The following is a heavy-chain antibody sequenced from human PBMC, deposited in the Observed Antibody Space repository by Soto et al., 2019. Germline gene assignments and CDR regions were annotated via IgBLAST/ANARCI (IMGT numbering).Heavy chain of an antibody. J-gene: IGHJ4*02. V-gene: IGHV4-61*01. CDR2: LYSSGNT. Sequence: QVQLQESGPGLVKPSETLSLTCIVSGASVSSDFSYWSWIRQPPGKGLEWIGCLYSSGNTNYNPSLNSRVTISVDTSKNQFSLRLTSVTAADTAVYYCARVWGGYYFDFWGQGTLVTVSS. CDR1: GASVSSDFSY. CDR3: ARVWGGYYFDF. D-gene: IGHD3-16*01.